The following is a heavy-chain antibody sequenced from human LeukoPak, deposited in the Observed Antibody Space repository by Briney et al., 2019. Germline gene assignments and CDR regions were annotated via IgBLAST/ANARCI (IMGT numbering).Heavy chain of an antibody. CDR2: MNSNRGNT. CDR1: GYSFNSFD. CDR3: ARPKCSGGSCYLLGLHAFDI. J-gene: IGHJ3*02. D-gene: IGHD2-15*01. V-gene: IGHV1-8*01. Sequence: GASVKVSCKTSGYSFNSFDINWVRQATGQGLEWMGWMNSNRGNTGYAQKFQGRVTMTRNTSISTAYMELSSLRSEDTAVYYCARPKCSGGSCYLLGLHAFDIWGQGTMVTVSS.